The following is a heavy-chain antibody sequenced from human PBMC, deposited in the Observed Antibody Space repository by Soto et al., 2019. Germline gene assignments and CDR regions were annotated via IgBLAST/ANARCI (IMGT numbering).Heavy chain of an antibody. V-gene: IGHV3-33*01. CDR3: DSAGGPTVTCVWHFDS. Sequence: GGSLRLSCEASGFTFNTYSMHWVRQPPGKGLEWLAAIWYDGTQKYYADSVKGRFIISRDNSKKTLYLEMNSLRAEDTAVYYCDSAGGPTVTCVWHFDSWGQGTLVTVSS. CDR1: GFTFNTYS. D-gene: IGHD4-17*01. CDR2: IWYDGTQK. J-gene: IGHJ4*02.